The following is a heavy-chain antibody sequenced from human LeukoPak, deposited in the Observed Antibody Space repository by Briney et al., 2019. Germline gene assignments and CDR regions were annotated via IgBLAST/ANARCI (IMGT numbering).Heavy chain of an antibody. J-gene: IGHJ6*03. Sequence: PGGSLRLSCAASGFTFDDYAMHWVRQAPGKGLEWVSGISWNSGSIGYADSVKGRFTISRDNSKNTLYLQMGSLRAEDMAVYYCARDGTVVVPAAIKRGDYYYYMDVWGKGTTVTVSS. CDR1: GFTFDDYA. CDR2: ISWNSGSI. D-gene: IGHD2-2*02. CDR3: ARDGTVVVPAAIKRGDYYYYMDV. V-gene: IGHV3-9*03.